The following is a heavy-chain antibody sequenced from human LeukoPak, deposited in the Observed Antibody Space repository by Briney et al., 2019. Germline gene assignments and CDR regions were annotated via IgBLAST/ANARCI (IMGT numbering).Heavy chain of an antibody. CDR1: GFTFSSYA. J-gene: IGHJ4*02. V-gene: IGHV3-23*01. CDR3: AKDKRELSVYYFDY. Sequence: GGSLRLSCAASGFTFSSYAMSWVRQAPGKGLEWVSAISGSGGSTYYADSVKGRFTISRDNSKNTLYLQMNSLRAEETAVYYCAKDKRELSVYYFDYWGQGTLVTVSS. D-gene: IGHD1-26*01. CDR2: ISGSGGST.